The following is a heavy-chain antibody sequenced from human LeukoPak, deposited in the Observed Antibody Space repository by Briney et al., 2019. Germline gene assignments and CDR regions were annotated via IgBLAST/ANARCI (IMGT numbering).Heavy chain of an antibody. CDR3: AKDGIVGAYFDY. V-gene: IGHV3-30*18. CDR2: ISYDGSNK. D-gene: IGHD1-26*01. Sequence: PGGSLRLSCAASGFVFSSYGMHWVRQAPGKGLEWVAVISYDGSNKYYADSVKGRFTISRDNSKNTLYLQMNSLRAEDTAVYYCAKDGIVGAYFDYWGQGTLVTVSS. J-gene: IGHJ4*02. CDR1: GFVFSSYG.